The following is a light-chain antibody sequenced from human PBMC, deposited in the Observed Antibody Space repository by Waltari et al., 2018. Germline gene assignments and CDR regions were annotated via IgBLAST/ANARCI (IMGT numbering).Light chain of an antibody. CDR1: SVSLSTTSY. Sequence: QTVVTQEPSLSVSPGGTVTLTCALSSVSLSTTSYATWYKQTPGQAPRTLVYKANARSSGVPDRFSGSILGNTAALTITGAQADDESDYYCALYMGSGIWVFGGGTRLTVL. V-gene: IGLV8-61*01. J-gene: IGLJ3*02. CDR3: ALYMGSGIWV. CDR2: KAN.